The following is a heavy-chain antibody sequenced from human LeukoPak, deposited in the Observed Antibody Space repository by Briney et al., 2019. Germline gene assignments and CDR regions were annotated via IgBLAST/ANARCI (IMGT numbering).Heavy chain of an antibody. CDR1: GFTFDDYA. Sequence: PGGSLRLSCEASGFTFDDYAMHWVRQAPGKGLEWVSGISWNSGSIGYADSVKGRFTISRDNAKNSLYLQMNSLRVEDTAMYYCGRDVGPWGQGTLVTVSS. CDR3: GRDVGP. CDR2: ISWNSGSI. J-gene: IGHJ5*02. V-gene: IGHV3-9*01.